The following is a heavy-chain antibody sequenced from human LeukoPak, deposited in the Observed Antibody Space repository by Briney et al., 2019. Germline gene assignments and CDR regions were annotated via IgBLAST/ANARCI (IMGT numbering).Heavy chain of an antibody. J-gene: IGHJ4*02. CDR1: GGSISSGGYY. CDR3: ARAAGDYVWGSYRGPDY. D-gene: IGHD3-16*02. V-gene: IGHV4-31*03. Sequence: SETLSLTCTVSGGSISSGGYYWSWIRQHPGKGLEWIGYIYYSGSTYYNPSLKSRVTISVDTSKNQFSLKLSSVTAADTAVYYCARAAGDYVWGSYRGPDYWGQGTLVTVSS. CDR2: IYYSGST.